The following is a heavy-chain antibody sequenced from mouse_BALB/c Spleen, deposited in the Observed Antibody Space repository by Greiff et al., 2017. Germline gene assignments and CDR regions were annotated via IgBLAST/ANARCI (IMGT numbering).Heavy chain of an antibody. V-gene: IGHV2-9*02. Sequence: VKLVESGPGLVAPSQSLSITCTVSGFSLTSYGVHWVRQPPGKGLEWLGVIWAGGSTNYNSALMSRLSISKDNSKSQVFLKMNSLQTDDTAMYYCARGLNFLYAMDYWGQGTSVTVSS. D-gene: IGHD2-2*01. CDR3: ARGLNFLYAMDY. CDR1: GFSLTSYG. CDR2: IWAGGST. J-gene: IGHJ4*01.